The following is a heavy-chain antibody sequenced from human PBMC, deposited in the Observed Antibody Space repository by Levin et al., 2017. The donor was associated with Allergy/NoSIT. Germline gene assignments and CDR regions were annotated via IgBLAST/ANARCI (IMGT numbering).Heavy chain of an antibody. CDR1: GYTFTGYY. Sequence: GESLKISCQASGYTFTGYYMYWVRQAPGQRLELMGWINPNSGGTNYAQKFQGRVSMTRDTSISTAYMELRRLSSDDTAVYYCARELMARDSNYFYGMDVWGQGTTVTVS. J-gene: IGHJ6*02. D-gene: IGHD5-24*01. CDR3: ARELMARDSNYFYGMDV. V-gene: IGHV1-2*02. CDR2: INPNSGGT.